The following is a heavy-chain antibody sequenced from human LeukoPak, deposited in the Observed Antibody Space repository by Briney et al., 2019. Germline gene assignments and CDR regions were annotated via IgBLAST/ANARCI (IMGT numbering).Heavy chain of an antibody. CDR1: GGSIRSYY. V-gene: IGHV4-59*01. D-gene: IGHD5-18*01. J-gene: IGHJ6*03. CDR3: ARTTEGGYTYGYFYYYYMDV. CDR2: MYYTGTT. Sequence: SETLSLTCAVSGGSIRSYYWSWIRQPPGKGLEWIGYMYYTGTTNYNPSLKSRVTISVDTSKNQFSLKLRSVTAADTAIYYCARTTEGGYTYGYFYYYYMDVWGKGTTVTISS.